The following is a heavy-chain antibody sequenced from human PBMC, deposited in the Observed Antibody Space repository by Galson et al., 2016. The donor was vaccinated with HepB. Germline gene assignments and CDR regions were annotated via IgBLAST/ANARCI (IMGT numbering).Heavy chain of an antibody. CDR1: GGSISSGGYY. J-gene: IGHJ3*02. CDR2: IYYSGTT. D-gene: IGHD3-10*01. V-gene: IGHV4-31*03. Sequence: TLSLTCTVSGGSISSGGYYWSWIRQHPGKGLEWIGFIYYSGTTYYNPSLKSRVTISVDTSKNQFSLKLSSVTAADTAVYYCARDSRGEYVDFLYAFDIWGLGTLVTVSS. CDR3: ARDSRGEYVDFLYAFDI.